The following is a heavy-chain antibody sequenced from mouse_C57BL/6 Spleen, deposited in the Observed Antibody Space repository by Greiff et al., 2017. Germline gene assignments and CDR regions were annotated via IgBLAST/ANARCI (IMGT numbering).Heavy chain of an antibody. CDR3: AREHYGKGGY. D-gene: IGHD2-1*01. J-gene: IGHJ2*01. Sequence: EVQLQQSGPGLVKPSQSLSLTCSVTGYSITSGYYWNWIRQFPGNKLEWMGYISYDGSNNYNPSLKNRISITRDTSKNQFFLKLNSVTTEDTATYYCAREHYGKGGYWGQGTTLTVSS. CDR1: GYSITSGYY. V-gene: IGHV3-6*01. CDR2: ISYDGSN.